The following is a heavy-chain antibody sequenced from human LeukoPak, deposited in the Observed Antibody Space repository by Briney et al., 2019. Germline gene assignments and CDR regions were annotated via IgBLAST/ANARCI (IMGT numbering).Heavy chain of an antibody. J-gene: IGHJ4*02. D-gene: IGHD3-10*01. CDR2: ISYDGSNE. V-gene: IGHV3-30*03. Sequence: GGSLRLSCAASGFTFSSYGMHWVRQAPGKGLEWVAVISYDGSNEYYADPVKGRFTISRDNSKNTVDLQMNSLRAEDMAVYYCARDWGYDSGTYCVYWGQGTLVTVSS. CDR1: GFTFSSYG. CDR3: ARDWGYDSGTYCVY.